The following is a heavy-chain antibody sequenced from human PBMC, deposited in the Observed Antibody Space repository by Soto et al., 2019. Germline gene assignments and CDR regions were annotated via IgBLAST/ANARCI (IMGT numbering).Heavy chain of an antibody. Sequence: QVQLVQSGAEVKKPGASVKVSCKTSGYTFTSYSISWVRQAPGQGLEWMGWINVYNGNKKYAQNLQGRVTMTTDTSTSTAYVELRSLRSDDTAVYYCARDLAVGWFDPWGQGTLVTVSS. CDR1: GYTFTSYS. D-gene: IGHD2-2*01. V-gene: IGHV1-18*01. CDR3: ARDLAVGWFDP. J-gene: IGHJ5*02. CDR2: INVYNGNK.